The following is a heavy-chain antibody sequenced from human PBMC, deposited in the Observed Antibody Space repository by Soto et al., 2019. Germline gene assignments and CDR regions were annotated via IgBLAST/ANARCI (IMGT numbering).Heavy chain of an antibody. Sequence: ASVKVSCKASGYTFTNYYMHWVRQAPGQGLEWMGIINPSGGSTTYAQKFQGRVTMTRDTSTYTVYMELSSLRSEDTAVYYCARGGYYFDSSRYRGIDAFDIWGQGTMVTVSS. CDR2: INPSGGST. CDR1: GYTFTNYY. V-gene: IGHV1-46*01. J-gene: IGHJ3*02. D-gene: IGHD3-22*01. CDR3: ARGGYYFDSSRYRGIDAFDI.